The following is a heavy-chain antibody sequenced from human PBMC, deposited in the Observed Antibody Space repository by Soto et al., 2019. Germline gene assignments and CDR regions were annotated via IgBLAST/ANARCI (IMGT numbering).Heavy chain of an antibody. V-gene: IGHV4-4*02. D-gene: IGHD2-15*01. CDR1: GGSISSSNW. CDR3: ARVWSPSLVAALDY. Sequence: SETLSLTCAVSGGSISSSNWWSWVRQPPGKGLEWIGEIYHSGSTNYNPSLKSRVTISVDKSKNQFSLKLSSVTAADTAVYYCARVWSPSLVAALDYWGQGTLVTVSS. CDR2: IYHSGST. J-gene: IGHJ4*02.